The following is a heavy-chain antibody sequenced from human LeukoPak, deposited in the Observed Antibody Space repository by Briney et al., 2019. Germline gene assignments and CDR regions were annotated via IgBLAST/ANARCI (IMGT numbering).Heavy chain of an antibody. J-gene: IGHJ6*03. CDR1: GYTFTSYG. D-gene: IGHD1-26*01. CDR2: ISAYNGNT. Sequence: GASVKVSCKASGYTFTSYGISWVRQAPGQGLEWMGWISAYNGNTNYAQKLQGRVTMTTDTSTSTAYMELRSLRSDDTAVYYCARDGPYSGSYYGAVYYYYYMDVWGKGTTVTVSS. CDR3: ARDGPYSGSYYGAVYYYYYMDV. V-gene: IGHV1-18*01.